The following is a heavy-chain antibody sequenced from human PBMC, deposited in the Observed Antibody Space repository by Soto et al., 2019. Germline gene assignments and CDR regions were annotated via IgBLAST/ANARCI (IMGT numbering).Heavy chain of an antibody. Sequence: QVQLVESGGGVVQPGRYLRLSCAASGFTFSSYGMHWVLQAPGKGLEWVAVIWYDGSNKYYADSVKGRFTISRDNSKNTLYLQMNSLRAEDTAVYYCARDPVGWYEGDAFDIRGQEKMVTDSS. CDR3: ARDPVGWYEGDAFDI. V-gene: IGHV3-33*01. J-gene: IGHJ3*02. CDR1: GFTFSSYG. D-gene: IGHD6-19*01. CDR2: IWYDGSNK.